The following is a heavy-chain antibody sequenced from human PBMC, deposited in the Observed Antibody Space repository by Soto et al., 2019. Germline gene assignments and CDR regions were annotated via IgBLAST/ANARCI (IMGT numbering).Heavy chain of an antibody. Sequence: PGGSLRLSCAASGFDFSNSWMHWVRQVPGKGLVWVSHINSDGSSTTYADSVKGRFTISRDNARTTVYLQLDSLRVEDTAVYYCARETVTQPHYYYYYGMDVWGQGTTVTVSS. CDR3: ARETVTQPHYYYYYGMDV. V-gene: IGHV3-74*03. CDR1: GFDFSNSW. D-gene: IGHD4-4*01. J-gene: IGHJ6*02. CDR2: INSDGSST.